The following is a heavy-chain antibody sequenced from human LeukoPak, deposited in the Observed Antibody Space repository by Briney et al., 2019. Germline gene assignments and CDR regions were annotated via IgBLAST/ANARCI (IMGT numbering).Heavy chain of an antibody. J-gene: IGHJ4*02. Sequence: GGSLRLSCAASGFTVSNNYMSWVRQAPGKGLEWVSVIYSGGSTYYADSVKGRFTISRDNSKNTLYLQMNSLRAEDTAIYYCAKSSWSVTPGYFDYWGQGTLVTVSS. D-gene: IGHD4-17*01. CDR2: IYSGGST. CDR1: GFTVSNNY. CDR3: AKSSWSVTPGYFDY. V-gene: IGHV3-53*01.